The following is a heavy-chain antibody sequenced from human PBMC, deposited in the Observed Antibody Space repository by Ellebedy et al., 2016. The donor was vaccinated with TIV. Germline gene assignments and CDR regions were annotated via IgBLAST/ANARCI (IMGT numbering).Heavy chain of an antibody. J-gene: IGHJ6*03. D-gene: IGHD3-3*02. Sequence: GESLKISXAVSGISFSRYAMSWVRQAPGKGLECVSPISTSGGSTNYADSVEGRFTIFRDNSKDTLYLQMNSLRAEDTAVYYCAILERHFEQDLGSRGYYYYYIDVWGKGTTVTVSS. CDR2: ISTSGGST. CDR3: AILERHFEQDLGSRGYYYYYIDV. CDR1: GISFSRYA. V-gene: IGHV3-23*01.